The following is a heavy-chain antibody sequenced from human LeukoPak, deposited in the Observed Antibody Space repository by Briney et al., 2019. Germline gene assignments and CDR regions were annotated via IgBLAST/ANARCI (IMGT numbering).Heavy chain of an antibody. CDR3: AKDLLLFYY. V-gene: IGHV3-30*02. CDR2: IRYDGSNK. CDR1: GFTFSSYG. D-gene: IGHD3-10*01. Sequence: GGSLRLSCAASGFTFSSYGMHWVRQAPGKGLEWVAFIRYDGSNKYYADSVKGRFTISRDNSKNTLYLQMNSLRAEDTAVYYCAKDLLLFYYWGQGTLVTVSS. J-gene: IGHJ4*02.